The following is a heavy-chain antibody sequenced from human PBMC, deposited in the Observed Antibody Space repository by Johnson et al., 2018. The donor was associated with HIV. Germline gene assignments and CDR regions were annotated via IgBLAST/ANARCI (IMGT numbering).Heavy chain of an antibody. D-gene: IGHD3-10*01. Sequence: QVQLVESGGGLVQPGGSLRLSCAASGFTFSSYAMHWVRQAPGKGLEWVAVISYDGSNKYYADSVTGRFTISRDNAKNTLYLQMNSLRAEDTAVYYCARPDWELDGFDIWGQGTMVTVSS. J-gene: IGHJ3*02. V-gene: IGHV3-30-3*01. CDR1: GFTFSSYA. CDR2: ISYDGSNK. CDR3: ARPDWELDGFDI.